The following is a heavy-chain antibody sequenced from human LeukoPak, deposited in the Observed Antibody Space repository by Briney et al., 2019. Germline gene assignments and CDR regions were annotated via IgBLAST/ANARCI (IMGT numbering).Heavy chain of an antibody. CDR2: IQQDGGER. D-gene: IGHD1-26*01. V-gene: IGHV3-7*01. J-gene: IGHJ4*02. CDR3: ARDKIVGATYFDY. Sequence: GGSLRLSCAASGFTFSSYWMSWVRQAPGEGLEWVANIQQDGGERYYVDSVKGRFTISRDNAKKLLYLQMDSLRAEDTATYYCARDKIVGATYFDYWGQGILVTVSS. CDR1: GFTFSSYW.